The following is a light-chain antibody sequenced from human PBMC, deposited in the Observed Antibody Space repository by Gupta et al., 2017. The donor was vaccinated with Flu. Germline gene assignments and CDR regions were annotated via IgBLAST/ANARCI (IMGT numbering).Light chain of an antibody. CDR1: ALPKQF. CDR3: QSADDSGTYPWI. CDR2: KDT. J-gene: IGLJ3*02. V-gene: IGLV3-25*02. Sequence: YELPPPPSLTVSPGQTAKIPCPGDALPKQFSYWYQQKPGQAPILMIYKDTERPSGIPERFSGSSSGTTVTLTISNVQAEDEADYYCQSADDSGTYPWIFGGGTKLTVL.